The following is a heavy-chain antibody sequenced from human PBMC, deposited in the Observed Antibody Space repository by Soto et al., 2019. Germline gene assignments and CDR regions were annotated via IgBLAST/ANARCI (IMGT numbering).Heavy chain of an antibody. CDR2: ISSSSSYI. D-gene: IGHD6-13*01. Sequence: GWSLRLSCAASGFTFSSYSMNWVRQAPGKGLEWVSSISSSSSYIYYADSVKGRFTISRDNAKNSLYLQMNSLRAEDTAVYYCARGAYGIAAAGTDYWGQGTLVTVSS. V-gene: IGHV3-21*01. J-gene: IGHJ4*02. CDR3: ARGAYGIAAAGTDY. CDR1: GFTFSSYS.